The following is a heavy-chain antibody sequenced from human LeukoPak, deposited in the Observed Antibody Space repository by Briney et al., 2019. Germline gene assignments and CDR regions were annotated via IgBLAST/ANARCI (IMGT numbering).Heavy chain of an antibody. Sequence: SETLPLTCTVSGGSISSYYWSWIRQPAGKGLEWIGRIYTSGSTNYNPSLKSRVTMSVDTSKNQFSLKLSSVTAADTAVYYCARDSYNWNDVEGRDYFDYWGQGTLVTVSS. J-gene: IGHJ4*02. CDR2: IYTSGST. D-gene: IGHD1-1*01. V-gene: IGHV4-4*07. CDR3: ARDSYNWNDVEGRDYFDY. CDR1: GGSISSYY.